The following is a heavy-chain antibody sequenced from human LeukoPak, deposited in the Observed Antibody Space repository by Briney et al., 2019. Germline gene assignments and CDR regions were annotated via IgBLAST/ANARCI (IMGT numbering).Heavy chain of an antibody. J-gene: IGHJ4*02. CDR3: VRVYCSSTSCSDYFDY. V-gene: IGHV3-48*03. D-gene: IGHD2-2*01. CDR1: GLTFSAFE. Sequence: PGGSLRLSCAASGLTFSAFEMNWVRQAPGKGLEWLSYISGSGGTTLYADSVKGRFTISRDNAKNSLYLQMNSLRVEDTAVYYCVRVYCSSTSCSDYFDYWGQGSLVTVSS. CDR2: ISGSGGTT.